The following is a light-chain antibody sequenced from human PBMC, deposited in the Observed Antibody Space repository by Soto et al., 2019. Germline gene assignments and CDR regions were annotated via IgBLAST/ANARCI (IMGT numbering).Light chain of an antibody. CDR2: DVT. CDR3: SSYRSSSPVYV. Sequence: QSALTQPASVSGTPGQSITLSCTGTSSDVGGYNYVSWYQQYPGKAPKLLIYDVTNRPSGVSNRFSGSKSGNTASLTISGLQAEDEADYYCSSYRSSSPVYVFGPGTKLTVL. J-gene: IGLJ1*01. CDR1: SSDVGGYNY. V-gene: IGLV2-14*03.